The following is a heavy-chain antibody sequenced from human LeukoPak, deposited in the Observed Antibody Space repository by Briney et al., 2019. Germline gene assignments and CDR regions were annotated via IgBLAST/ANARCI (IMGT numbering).Heavy chain of an antibody. Sequence: SETLSLTCGVSGXSISTTNWWTWVRQPPGEGLEWIGEVHLSGRTHYNPSLESRVTMSVDMSENHISLRLTSVTAADTAVYYCAREGGPYRPLDYSGQGTLVTVSS. CDR2: VHLSGRT. J-gene: IGHJ4*02. V-gene: IGHV4-4*02. CDR1: GXSISTTNW. CDR3: AREGGPYRPLDY.